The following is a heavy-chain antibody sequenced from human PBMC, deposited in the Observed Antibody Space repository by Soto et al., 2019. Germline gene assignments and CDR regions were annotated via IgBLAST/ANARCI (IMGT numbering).Heavy chain of an antibody. J-gene: IGHJ4*02. CDR1: GYTFTSHG. CDR2: VSDYNGNT. Sequence: ASVKVSCKASGYTFTSHGISWVRQAPGQGLEWMGWVSDYNGNTNYAQKFQGRVTMTTDTSTTTAYMELRSLTSDDTAVYYCSRDLGAKVYFWGQGTLVTVSS. CDR3: SRDLGAKVYF. V-gene: IGHV1-18*01. D-gene: IGHD3-16*01.